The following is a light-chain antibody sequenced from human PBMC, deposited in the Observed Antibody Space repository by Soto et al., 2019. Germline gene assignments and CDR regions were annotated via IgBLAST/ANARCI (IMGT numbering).Light chain of an antibody. CDR2: DVS. Sequence: QSALTQPASVSGSPGQSITISCTGTSSDVGAYNYVSWYQHHPGKAPKLRIYDVSNRPSGVSNRFSGSKSGNTASLTISGLQAEDEADYYCNSFTTSSPLVFGGGTKLTVL. J-gene: IGLJ2*01. CDR1: SSDVGAYNY. CDR3: NSFTTSSPLV. V-gene: IGLV2-14*03.